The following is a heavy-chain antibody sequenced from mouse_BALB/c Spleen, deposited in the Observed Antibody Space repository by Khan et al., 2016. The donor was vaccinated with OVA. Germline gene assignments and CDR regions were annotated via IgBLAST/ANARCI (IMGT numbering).Heavy chain of an antibody. Sequence: VQLQQSGAELTKPGASVKMSCKASGYTFTSYWMHWVKQRPGQGLEWIGNINPTTGYTDYNQKFKDKATLTADNSSSTAYMQLSSLTSEDSAVYYCARYYYALDYWGQGTSVTVSS. J-gene: IGHJ4*01. CDR2: INPTTGYT. CDR1: GYTFTSYW. CDR3: ARYYYALDY. V-gene: IGHV1-7*01.